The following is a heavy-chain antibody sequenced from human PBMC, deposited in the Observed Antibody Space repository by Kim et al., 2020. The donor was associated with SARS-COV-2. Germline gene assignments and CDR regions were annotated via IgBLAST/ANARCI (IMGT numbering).Heavy chain of an antibody. CDR1: GFTVSSPY. CDR2: LYTGGGT. CDR3: VSGRTH. D-gene: IGHD5-12*01. Sequence: GGSLRLSCAASGFTVSSPYMSWVRQTPKRGLEWVSVLYTGGGTFHIDSVKGRFTISRDTSNNTVYLQMSNLRVEDTAIYYCVSGRTHWGQGTLGTVSS. V-gene: IGHV3-66*01. J-gene: IGHJ4*02.